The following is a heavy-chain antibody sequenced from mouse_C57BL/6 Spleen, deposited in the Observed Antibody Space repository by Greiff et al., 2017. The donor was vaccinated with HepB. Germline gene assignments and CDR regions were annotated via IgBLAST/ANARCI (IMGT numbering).Heavy chain of an antibody. CDR1: GYTFTDYE. J-gene: IGHJ2*01. CDR3: TSPNWENYFDY. CDR2: IDPETGGT. V-gene: IGHV1-15*01. D-gene: IGHD4-1*01. Sequence: QVQLQQSGAELVRPGASVTLSCKASGYTFTDYEMHWVKQTPVHGLEWIGAIDPETGGTAYNQKFKGKAILTADKSSSTAYMELRSLTSEDSAVYYCTSPNWENYFDYWGQGTTLTVSS.